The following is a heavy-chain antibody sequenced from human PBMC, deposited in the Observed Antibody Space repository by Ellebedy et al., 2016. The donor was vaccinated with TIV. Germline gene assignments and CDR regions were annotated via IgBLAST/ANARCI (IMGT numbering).Heavy chain of an antibody. V-gene: IGHV5-51*01. CDR3: ARRGPGGFVDY. Sequence: GGSLRLXXKGSGYSFTSYWIGWVRQMPGKGLEWMGTIYPADSETTYSPSFQGQVTISADTSIRIAYLQWRTLKASDTAIYYCARRGPGGFVDYWGQGTLVTVSS. D-gene: IGHD2-8*02. CDR1: GYSFTSYW. CDR2: IYPADSET. J-gene: IGHJ4*02.